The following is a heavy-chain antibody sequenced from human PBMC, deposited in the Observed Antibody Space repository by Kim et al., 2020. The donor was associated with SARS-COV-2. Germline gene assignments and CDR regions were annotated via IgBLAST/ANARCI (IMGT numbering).Heavy chain of an antibody. CDR3: AKEVVGDPYYFDY. J-gene: IGHJ4*02. Sequence: YAGAGKGRFTISRDNSKNTLYLQMNSLRAEDTAVYYCAKEVVGDPYYFDYWGQGTLVTVSS. D-gene: IGHD1-26*01. V-gene: IGHV3-23*03.